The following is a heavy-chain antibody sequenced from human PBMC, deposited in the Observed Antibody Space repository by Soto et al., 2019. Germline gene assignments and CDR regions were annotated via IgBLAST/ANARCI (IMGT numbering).Heavy chain of an antibody. D-gene: IGHD1-7*01. CDR2: INPNSGGT. Sequence: GASVKVSCRAAGYTFSGYNMHGVLQAPGQGLEWMGWINPNSGGTNYAQKFQGWVTMTRDTSISTAYMELSRLRSDDTAVYYCARDEAGTKGNPNNTWSAPWGQGTLVTVSP. V-gene: IGHV1-2*04. CDR1: GYTFSGYN. J-gene: IGHJ5*02. CDR3: ARDEAGTKGNPNNTWSAP.